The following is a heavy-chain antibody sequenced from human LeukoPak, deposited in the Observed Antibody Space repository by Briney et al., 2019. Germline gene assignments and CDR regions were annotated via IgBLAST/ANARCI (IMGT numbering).Heavy chain of an antibody. J-gene: IGHJ4*02. CDR3: GRHFPETGRDEQPLEY. CDR1: GGSISSSDSY. D-gene: IGHD3-10*01. Sequence: PSETLSLTCTVSGGSISSSDSYWAWVRQPPGKGLEWIGSICFSRTTYYNPSLKSRVTMSIDTSKNHFSLKVASVTAADTAVYYCGRHFPETGRDEQPLEYWGQGSLLTVSS. V-gene: IGHV4-39*01. CDR2: ICFSRTT.